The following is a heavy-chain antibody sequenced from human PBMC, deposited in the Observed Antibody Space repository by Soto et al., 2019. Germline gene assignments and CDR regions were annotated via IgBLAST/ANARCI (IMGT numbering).Heavy chain of an antibody. CDR3: AKLNPPITMIVVAQGPDY. CDR1: GFTFSSYA. V-gene: IGHV3-23*01. Sequence: PGGSLRLSCAASGFTFSSYAMSWVRQAPGKGLEWVSAISGSGGSTYYADSVKGRFTISRDNSKNTLYLQMNSLRAEDTAVYYCAKLNPPITMIVVAQGPDYWGQGTLVTVSS. CDR2: ISGSGGST. J-gene: IGHJ4*02. D-gene: IGHD3-22*01.